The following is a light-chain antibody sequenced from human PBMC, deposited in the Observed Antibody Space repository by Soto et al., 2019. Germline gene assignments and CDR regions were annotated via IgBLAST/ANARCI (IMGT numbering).Light chain of an antibody. V-gene: IGKV3-20*01. CDR1: QSVTSNK. CDR2: GAS. J-gene: IGKJ1*01. Sequence: EIVLTQSPGTLSLSPGERATLSCRASQSVTSNKLVWYQQKPGQAPGLLMYGASRRATGIPDRFSGSGSGTDFTLTISRLEPEDFAVYYCQQYVSSPETFGQGTKVEIK. CDR3: QQYVSSPET.